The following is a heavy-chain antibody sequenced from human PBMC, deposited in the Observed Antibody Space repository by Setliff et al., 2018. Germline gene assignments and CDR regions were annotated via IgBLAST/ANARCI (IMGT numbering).Heavy chain of an antibody. CDR1: GYIFTNYY. CDR3: ARGGHIRYDYYYMDV. D-gene: IGHD5-18*01. Sequence: GASVKVSCKTSGYIFTNYYVHWVRQAPGQGLEWMGVMKPGRGSRNYAQRFQGRVTMTSDTSTSTVYMELSSLRSEDTALYYCARGGHIRYDYYYMDVGGKGTTGTISS. V-gene: IGHV1-46*01. J-gene: IGHJ6*03. CDR2: MKPGRGSR.